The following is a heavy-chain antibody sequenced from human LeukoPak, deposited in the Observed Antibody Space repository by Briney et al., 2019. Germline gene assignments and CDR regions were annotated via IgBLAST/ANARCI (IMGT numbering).Heavy chain of an antibody. CDR3: AREGPWIQLWLPHEDAFDI. Sequence: PSETLSLTCTVSGGSISSSSYYWGWIRQPPGKGLEWIGSIYYSGGTYYNPSLKSRVTISVDTSKNQFSLKLSSVTAADTAVYYCAREGPWIQLWLPHEDAFDIWGQGTMVTVSS. V-gene: IGHV4-39*02. J-gene: IGHJ3*02. D-gene: IGHD5-18*01. CDR1: GGSISSSSYY. CDR2: IYYSGGT.